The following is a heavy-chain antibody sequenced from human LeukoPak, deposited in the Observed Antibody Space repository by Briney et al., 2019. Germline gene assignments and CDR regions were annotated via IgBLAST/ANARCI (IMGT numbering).Heavy chain of an antibody. J-gene: IGHJ3*02. Sequence: PSETLSLTCTVSGGSISSYYWSWIRQPPGKGLEWIGYIYYSGSTNYNPSLKSRVTISVDTSKNQFSLKLSSVTAADTAVYFCARGPYSYDSSGAFDIWGQGTM. D-gene: IGHD3-22*01. CDR2: IYYSGST. CDR3: ARGPYSYDSSGAFDI. V-gene: IGHV4-59*08. CDR1: GGSISSYY.